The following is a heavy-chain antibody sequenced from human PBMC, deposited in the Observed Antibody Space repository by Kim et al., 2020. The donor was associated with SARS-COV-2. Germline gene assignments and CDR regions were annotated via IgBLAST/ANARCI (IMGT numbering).Heavy chain of an antibody. D-gene: IGHD6-13*01. CDR1: GGSISTYY. CDR3: ARTGSWSQIDY. Sequence: SETLSLTCTVSGGSISTYYWTWIRQPPGKGLEWIGYIYYSGSTNYNPSLKSRVTISVDTSKNQFSLKLSSVTAADTAVYYCARTGSWSQIDYWGQGTLVTVSS. V-gene: IGHV4-59*01. CDR2: IYYSGST. J-gene: IGHJ4*02.